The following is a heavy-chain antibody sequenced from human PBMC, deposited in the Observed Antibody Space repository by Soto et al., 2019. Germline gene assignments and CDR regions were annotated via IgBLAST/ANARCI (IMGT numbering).Heavy chain of an antibody. CDR1: GFIFGNYM. D-gene: IGHD2-15*01. J-gene: IGHJ3*02. V-gene: IGHV3-23*01. CDR2: IRDGGEST. CDR3: APHVHCSGGSCHYDAFDI. Sequence: EVQLLESGGGLVQPGESLRLSCAFSGFIFGNYMMTWVRQAPGKGLEWVSTIRDGGESTYYADSVKGRFTISRDNSKNTLYLQMDRMGDEDTAVYYCAPHVHCSGGSCHYDAFDIRGQGTMVTVSS.